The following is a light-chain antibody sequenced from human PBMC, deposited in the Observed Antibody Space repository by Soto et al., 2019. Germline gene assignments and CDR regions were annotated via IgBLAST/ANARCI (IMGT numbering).Light chain of an antibody. J-gene: IGLJ1*01. CDR3: SSDTAGGTI. V-gene: IGLV2-14*01. Sequence: QSALTQPASVSGSPGQSITISCTGTSCDVGGYYYVSWYQQLPGKAPKLMISEVSNRPSGVSNRFSGSKSGNTASLTISGLQAEDEADYYCSSDTAGGTIFGTGTKLTVL. CDR1: SCDVGGYYY. CDR2: EVS.